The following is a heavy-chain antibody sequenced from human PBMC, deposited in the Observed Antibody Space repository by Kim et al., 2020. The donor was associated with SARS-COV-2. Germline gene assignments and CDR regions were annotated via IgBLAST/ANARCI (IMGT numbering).Heavy chain of an antibody. V-gene: IGHV3-23*01. CDR3: ANVAGNY. Sequence: GGVTYYADAVKGRFTISRDNSKNTAYLQMNSLRADDTAVYYCANVAGNYWGQGTLVTVSS. CDR2: GGVT. D-gene: IGHD6-19*01. J-gene: IGHJ4*02.